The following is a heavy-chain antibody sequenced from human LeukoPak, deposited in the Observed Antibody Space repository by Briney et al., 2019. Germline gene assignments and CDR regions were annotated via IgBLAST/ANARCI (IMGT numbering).Heavy chain of an antibody. CDR3: AAEESEQLVPGNSWFDP. D-gene: IGHD6-6*01. CDR2: INHSGST. J-gene: IGHJ5*02. V-gene: IGHV4-34*01. Sequence: PSETLSLTCAVYGGSFSGYYWSWICQPPGKGLEWIGEINHSGSTNYNPSLKSRVTISVDTSKNQFSLKLSSVTAADTAVYYCAAEESEQLVPGNSWFDPWGQGTLVTVSS. CDR1: GGSFSGYY.